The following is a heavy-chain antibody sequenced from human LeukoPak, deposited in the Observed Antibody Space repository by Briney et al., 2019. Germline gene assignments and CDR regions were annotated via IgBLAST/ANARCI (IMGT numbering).Heavy chain of an antibody. D-gene: IGHD2-8*01. CDR1: GFTFSSYA. J-gene: IGHJ4*02. CDR2: ISGSGGST. Sequence: GGSLRLSCAASGFTFSSYAMSWVRQAPGKGLEWVSAISGSGGSTYYADSVKGRFAISRDNSKNTLYLQMNSLRAEDTAVYYCAKATQVYAIPTYLDWGQGTLVTVSS. CDR3: AKATQVYAIPTYLD. V-gene: IGHV3-23*01.